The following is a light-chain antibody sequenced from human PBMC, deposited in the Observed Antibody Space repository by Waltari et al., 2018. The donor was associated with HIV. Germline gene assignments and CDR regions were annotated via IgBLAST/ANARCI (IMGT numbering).Light chain of an antibody. CDR1: QAVNNNY. Sequence: EIVLTQSPGTLSLSPGERATLSCRATQAVNNNYLAWYQQKPGKAPRLLIYGASSRATGIPDRFSGGGSGTDFTLTISRLEPEDFAVYFCQQYGSSPYTFGQGTKLEIK. V-gene: IGKV3-20*01. J-gene: IGKJ2*01. CDR3: QQYGSSPYT. CDR2: GAS.